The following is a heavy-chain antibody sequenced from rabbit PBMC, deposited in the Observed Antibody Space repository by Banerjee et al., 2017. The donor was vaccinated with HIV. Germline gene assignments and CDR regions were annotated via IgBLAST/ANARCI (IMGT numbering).Heavy chain of an antibody. CDR3: ARDYGYAGDNYRAFNL. V-gene: IGHV1S40*01. Sequence: QSLEESGGDLVKPGASLTLTCTASGFSFSSNYWICWVRQAPGKGLEWIGCIYAGNSGSTWYASWAKGRFTISKTSSTTVTLQMTSLTAADTATYFCARDYGYAGDNYRAFNLWGPGTLVTVS. D-gene: IGHD4-2*01. J-gene: IGHJ4*01. CDR2: IYAGNSGST. CDR1: GFSFSSNYW.